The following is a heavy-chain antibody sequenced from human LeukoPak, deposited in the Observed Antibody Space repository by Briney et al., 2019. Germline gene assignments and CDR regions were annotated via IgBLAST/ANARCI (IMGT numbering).Heavy chain of an antibody. J-gene: IGHJ4*02. CDR3: ARPGKRGVYGEPNVGDY. CDR2: IYCSGST. D-gene: IGHD3-10*01. V-gene: IGHV4-39*07. Sequence: SETLSLTCTVSGGSISSSSYYWGWIRQPPGKGLEWIGSIYCSGSTYYNPSLKSRVTISVDTSKNQFSLKLSSVTAADTAVYYCARPGKRGVYGEPNVGDYWGQGTLVTVSS. CDR1: GGSISSSSYY.